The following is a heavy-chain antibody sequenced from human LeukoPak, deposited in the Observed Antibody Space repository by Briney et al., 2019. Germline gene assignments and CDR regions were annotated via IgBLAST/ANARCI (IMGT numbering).Heavy chain of an antibody. V-gene: IGHV3-23*01. CDR1: GFTFSSYA. CDR3: AKDREGYGDYYDY. CDR2: ISGSGGST. J-gene: IGHJ4*02. D-gene: IGHD5-24*01. Sequence: GGSLRLSCAASGFTFSSYATSWVRQAPGKGLEWVSAISGSGGSTYYADSVKGRFTISRDNSKNTLYLQMNSLRAEDTAVYYCAKDREGYGDYYDYWGQGTLVTVSS.